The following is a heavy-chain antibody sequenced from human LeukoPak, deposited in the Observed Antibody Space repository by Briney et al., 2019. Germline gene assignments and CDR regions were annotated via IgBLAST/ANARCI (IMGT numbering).Heavy chain of an antibody. CDR2: ISAYNGNT. V-gene: IGHV1-18*01. D-gene: IGHD2-2*01. J-gene: IGHJ4*02. Sequence: GASVKVSCKASGYTFTSYGISWVRQAPGQGLEWMGWISAYNGNTNYARKLQGRVTMTTDTSTSTAYMELRSLRSDDTAVYYCARVRYCSSTSCYAFDYWGQGTLVTVSS. CDR3: ARVRYCSSTSCYAFDY. CDR1: GYTFTSYG.